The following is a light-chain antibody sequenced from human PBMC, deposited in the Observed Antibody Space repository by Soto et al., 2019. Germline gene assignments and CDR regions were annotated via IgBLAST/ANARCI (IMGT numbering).Light chain of an antibody. CDR2: GSS. CDR1: QSVSSSF. J-gene: IGKJ5*01. V-gene: IGKV3-20*01. CDR3: QQYDTSPYT. Sequence: EIVLTQSPAALFLTPGERATLSCRASQSVSSSFLAWYQQKPGQAPRLLIFGSSNTATGIPGRFGGSGSGTDFFLTISILEPEDFAVYYCQQYDTSPYTFGQGTRLEIK.